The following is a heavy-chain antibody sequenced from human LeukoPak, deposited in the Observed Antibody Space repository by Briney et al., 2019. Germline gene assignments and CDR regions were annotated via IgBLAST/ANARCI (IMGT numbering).Heavy chain of an antibody. CDR2: IKQDGSEK. D-gene: IGHD5-18*01. CDR1: GFTFSSYW. V-gene: IGHV3-7*03. Sequence: GGSLRLSCAASGFTFSSYWMTWVRQAPGKGLEWVANIKQDGSEKYYVDSVRGRFTISRDNAKNSLYLQMNSLRAEDTAVYYWAREGVQLWDDAFDIWGQGTMVTVSS. J-gene: IGHJ3*02. CDR3: AREGVQLWDDAFDI.